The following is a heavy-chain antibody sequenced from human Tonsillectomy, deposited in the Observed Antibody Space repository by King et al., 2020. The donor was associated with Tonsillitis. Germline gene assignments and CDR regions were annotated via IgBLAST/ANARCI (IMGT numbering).Heavy chain of an antibody. CDR2: IYYSGST. D-gene: IGHD3-22*01. CDR3: ARHASYYDRWFDP. CDR1: GGSISSYY. Sequence: QLQESGPGLVKPSETLSLTCTVSGGSISSYYWSWIRQPPGKGLEWIGYIYYSGSTNYNPSLKSRLTISVDTSKNQFSLKLSSVTAADTAVYYCARHASYYDRWFDPWGQGTLVTVSS. J-gene: IGHJ5*02. V-gene: IGHV4-59*08.